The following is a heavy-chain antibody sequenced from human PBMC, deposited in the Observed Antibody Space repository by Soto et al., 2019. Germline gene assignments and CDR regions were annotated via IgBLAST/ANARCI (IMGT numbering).Heavy chain of an antibody. CDR1: GGSISSYY. J-gene: IGHJ4*02. CDR2: IYYSGST. D-gene: IGHD2-15*01. Sequence: PSETLSLTCTVSGGSISSYYWSWIRQPPGKGLEWIGYIYYSGSTNYNPSLKSRVTISVDTSKNQFSLKLSSVTAADTAVYYCASVVVVAATLSFDYWGQGTLVTVSS. CDR3: ASVVVVAATLSFDY. V-gene: IGHV4-59*01.